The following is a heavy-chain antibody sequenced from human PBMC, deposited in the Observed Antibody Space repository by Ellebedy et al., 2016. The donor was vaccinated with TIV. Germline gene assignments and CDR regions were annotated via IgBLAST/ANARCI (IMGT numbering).Heavy chain of an antibody. CDR2: IHYSGST. D-gene: IGHD3-10*01. J-gene: IGHJ6*02. CDR3: ARSGYGSGRAYYQNGIDV. CDR1: GGSISSGAYY. V-gene: IGHV4-31*03. Sequence: MPSETLSLTCTVSGGSISSGAYYWSWIRQHPGKGLEWIGYIHYSGSTYYNPTLTSRVAISGDTSERRFSLKLTSVTAADTAVYYCARSGYGSGRAYYQNGIDVWGQGTTVTVSS.